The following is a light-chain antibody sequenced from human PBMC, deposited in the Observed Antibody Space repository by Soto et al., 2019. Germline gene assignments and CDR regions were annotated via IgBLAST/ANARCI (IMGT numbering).Light chain of an antibody. J-gene: IGKJ1*01. CDR3: QQYYNRPRT. CDR1: QSVSSN. Sequence: EIVLTQSPATLSVSPGERATLSCRASQSVSSNLAWYQQKPGQAPRLLIYGASTRATGIPDRFSGSGSGTEFTLSISSLQSEDFAVYYCQQYYNRPRTFGQGTK. CDR2: GAS. V-gene: IGKV3-15*01.